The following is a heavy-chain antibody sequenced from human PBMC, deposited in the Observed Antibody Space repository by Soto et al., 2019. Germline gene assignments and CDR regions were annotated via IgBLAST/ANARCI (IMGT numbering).Heavy chain of an antibody. J-gene: IGHJ5*02. CDR2: VDYSGTS. CDR1: GGSISSSDYY. D-gene: IGHD3-10*01. CDR3: ARRTPLYASESSRFDP. Sequence: PSETLSLTCTVSGGSISSSDYYWGWIRQPPGKGLEWIGTVDYSGTSSYNPSLEGRVTISVDTSRNQFSLKVNSVTAADTAVYYCARRTPLYASESSRFDPWGQGALVTVS. V-gene: IGHV4-39*01.